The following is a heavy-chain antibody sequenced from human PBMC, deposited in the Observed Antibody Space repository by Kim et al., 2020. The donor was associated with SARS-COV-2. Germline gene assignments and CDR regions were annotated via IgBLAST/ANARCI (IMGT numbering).Heavy chain of an antibody. V-gene: IGHV4-39*01. CDR1: GGSISSSSYY. CDR2: IYYSGST. J-gene: IGHJ4*02. CDR3: ARHLRWLGHFDY. Sequence: SETLSLTCTVSGGSISSSSYYWGWIRQPPGKGLEWIGSIYYSGSTYYNPSLKSRVTISVDTSKNQFSLKLSSVTAADTAVYYCARHLRWLGHFDYWGQGTLVTVSS. D-gene: IGHD6-19*01.